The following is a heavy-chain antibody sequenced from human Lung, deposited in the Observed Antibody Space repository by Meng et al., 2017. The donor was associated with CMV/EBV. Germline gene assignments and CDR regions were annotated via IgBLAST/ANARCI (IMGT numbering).Heavy chain of an antibody. CDR1: GFNFSDYY. V-gene: IGHV3-11*01. CDR2: ISSSGSII. D-gene: IGHD1/OR15-1a*01. CDR3: ARTGTSANYCYYYCMDV. J-gene: IGHJ6*02. Sequence: SLKISXAASGFNFSDYYMGWIRQAPGKGLEWVSYISSSGSIIYYADSVKGRFTISGDNAKNSQYLQMNSLRAEDTAVYYCARTGTSANYCYYYCMDVWGQGXTVTVSS.